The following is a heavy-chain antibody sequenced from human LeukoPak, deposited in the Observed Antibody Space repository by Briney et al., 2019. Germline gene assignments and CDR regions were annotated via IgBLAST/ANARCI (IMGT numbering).Heavy chain of an antibody. Sequence: SETLSLTCAVYGGSFSGYYWSWIRQPPGKGLEWIGEINHSGSTNYNPSLKSRVTISVDTSKNQFSLKLSSVTAADTAVYYCARGRRDSSGYYNDYWGQGTLVTVSS. CDR2: INHSGST. V-gene: IGHV4-34*01. CDR1: GGSFSGYY. D-gene: IGHD3-22*01. CDR3: ARGRRDSSGYYNDY. J-gene: IGHJ4*02.